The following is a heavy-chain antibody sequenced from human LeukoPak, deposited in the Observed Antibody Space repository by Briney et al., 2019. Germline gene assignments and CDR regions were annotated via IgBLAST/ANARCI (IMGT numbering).Heavy chain of an antibody. CDR3: ARDRGGGDFWSGYHDAFDI. J-gene: IGHJ3*02. Sequence: GGSLRLSCEASGFTFSSYWMTWVRQAPGKGREGVANIKQDGSEKYYVDSVKGRFTISRDNAKNSLYLQMNSLRAEDTAVYYCARDRGGGDFWSGYHDAFDIWGQGTMVTVSS. V-gene: IGHV3-7*01. D-gene: IGHD3-3*01. CDR1: GFTFSSYW. CDR2: IKQDGSEK.